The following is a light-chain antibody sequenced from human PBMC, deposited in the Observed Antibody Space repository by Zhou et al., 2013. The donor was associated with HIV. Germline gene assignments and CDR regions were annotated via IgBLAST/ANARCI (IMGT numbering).Light chain of an antibody. J-gene: IGLJ3*02. CDR1: SSDVGNYNY. CDR2: EVN. CDR3: SSYAGTSTWV. Sequence: QSALTQPPSASGSPGQSVTISCTGTSSDVGNYNYVSWYQQHPGKAPKVILYEVNKRPSGVPDRFSGSKSGNTASLTVSGLQAEDEADYYCSSYAGTSTWVFGRRDQGDRP. V-gene: IGLV2-8*01.